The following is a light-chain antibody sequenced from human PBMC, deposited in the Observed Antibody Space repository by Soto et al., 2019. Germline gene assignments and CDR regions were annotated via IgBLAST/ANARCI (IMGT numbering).Light chain of an antibody. Sequence: QSALTQPPSVSGAPGQRVTISCTGSSSNIGAGYDVHWYQQLPGTAPKLLINGNSNRPSGVPDRVSGSKSGTSASLAITGLQAEDEADYYCQSYDSSLSGLVVFGGGTKLTVL. V-gene: IGLV1-40*01. CDR1: SSNIGAGYD. CDR2: GNS. J-gene: IGLJ2*01. CDR3: QSYDSSLSGLVV.